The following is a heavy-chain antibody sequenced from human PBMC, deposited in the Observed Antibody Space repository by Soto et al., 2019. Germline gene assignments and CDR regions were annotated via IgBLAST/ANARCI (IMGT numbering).Heavy chain of an antibody. V-gene: IGHV1-3*01. Sequence: ASVKVSCKASGYTFTSYAMHWVRQAPGQRLEWMGWINAGNGNTKYSQKFQGRVTITRDTSASTAYMELSSLRSEDTAVYYCARDHSSSLSRWFDPWGQGTLVTVSS. J-gene: IGHJ5*02. D-gene: IGHD6-6*01. CDR3: ARDHSSSLSRWFDP. CDR2: INAGNGNT. CDR1: GYTFTSYA.